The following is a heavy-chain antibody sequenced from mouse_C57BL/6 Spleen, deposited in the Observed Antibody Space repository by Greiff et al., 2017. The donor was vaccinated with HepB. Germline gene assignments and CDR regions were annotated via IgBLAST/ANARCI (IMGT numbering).Heavy chain of an antibody. CDR1: GYTFTSYW. CDR2: IYPGSGST. D-gene: IGHD2-4*01. CDR3: AADDYDVAWFAY. Sequence: VQLQQSGAELVKPGASVKMSCKASGYTFTSYWITWVKQRPGQGLEWIGDIYPGSGSTNYNEKFKSKATLTVDTSSSTAYMQLSSLTSEDSAVYYCAADDYDVAWFAYWGQGTLVTVSA. J-gene: IGHJ3*01. V-gene: IGHV1-55*01.